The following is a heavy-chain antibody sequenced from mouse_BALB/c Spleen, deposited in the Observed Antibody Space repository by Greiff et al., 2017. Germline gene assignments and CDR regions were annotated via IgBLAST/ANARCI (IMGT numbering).Heavy chain of an antibody. D-gene: IGHD2-4*01. Sequence: DVQLVESGGDLVKPGGSLKLSCAASGFTFSSYGMSWVRQTPDKGLEWVATISSGGSYTYYPDSVKGRFTISRDKAKNTLYLQMSSLKSEDTAMYYCARRKDYDDAMDYWGQGTSVTVSS. CDR2: ISSGGSYT. V-gene: IGHV5-6*01. CDR1: GFTFSSYG. J-gene: IGHJ4*01. CDR3: ARRKDYDDAMDY.